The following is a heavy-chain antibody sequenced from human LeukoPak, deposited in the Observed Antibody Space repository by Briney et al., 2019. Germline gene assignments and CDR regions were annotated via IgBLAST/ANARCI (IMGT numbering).Heavy chain of an antibody. D-gene: IGHD3-22*01. J-gene: IGHJ5*02. Sequence: PGGSLRLSCEASGFTFSNHAMNWVRQAPGKGLEWVSYISRSSNSIYYADSVEGRLTVSRDNAQSSLYLQMNSLRAEDTAVYYCARDTGSGYYSNNWFDPWGQGTLVTVSS. CDR2: ISRSSNSI. CDR1: GFTFSNHA. V-gene: IGHV3-48*04. CDR3: ARDTGSGYYSNNWFDP.